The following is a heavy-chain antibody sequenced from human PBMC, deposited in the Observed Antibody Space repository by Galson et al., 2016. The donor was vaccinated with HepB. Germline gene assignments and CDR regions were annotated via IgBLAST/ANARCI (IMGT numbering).Heavy chain of an antibody. CDR1: GGSISSGSYY. J-gene: IGHJ2*01. V-gene: IGHV4-39*01. CDR2: ISYSANT. Sequence: ETLSLTCTVSGGSISSGSYYWDWIRQPPGKGLEWIGSISYSANTYYKPSLKSRVTITRDTSRNQFSLQLSSVTAAAPAIYYCVRQHFHVSGGPWLWGRGTLVTVSS. CDR3: VRQHFHVSGGPWL. D-gene: IGHD3-10*01.